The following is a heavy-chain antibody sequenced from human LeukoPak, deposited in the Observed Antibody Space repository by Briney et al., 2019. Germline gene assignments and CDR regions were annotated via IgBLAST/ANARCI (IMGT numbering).Heavy chain of an antibody. CDR3: PRGNYYDSTGGYYGMDV. J-gene: IGHJ6*02. Sequence: GGSLRLSCAVSGFPFRSYWMHWVRQAPGKGLVWVSRINSDGSSTSYADSVKGRFTISRDNAKNTLYLQMNSLRAEGTAVYYCPRGNYYDSTGGYYGMDVWGQGTTVTVSS. CDR1: GFPFRSYW. V-gene: IGHV3-74*01. CDR2: INSDGSST. D-gene: IGHD3-22*01.